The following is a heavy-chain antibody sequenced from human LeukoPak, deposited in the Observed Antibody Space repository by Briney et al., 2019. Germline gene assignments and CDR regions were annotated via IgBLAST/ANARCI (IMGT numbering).Heavy chain of an antibody. CDR3: ARAPLLWFGEWSYYYYYYMDV. CDR1: GFTFGDYA. V-gene: IGHV3-21*01. J-gene: IGHJ6*03. Sequence: TSGGSLRLSCTASGFTFGDYAMNWVRQAPGKGLEWVSSISSSSSYIYYADSVKGRFTISRDNAKNSLYLQMNSLRAEDTAVYYCARAPLLWFGEWSYYYYYYMDVWGKGTTVTISS. CDR2: ISSSSSYI. D-gene: IGHD3-10*01.